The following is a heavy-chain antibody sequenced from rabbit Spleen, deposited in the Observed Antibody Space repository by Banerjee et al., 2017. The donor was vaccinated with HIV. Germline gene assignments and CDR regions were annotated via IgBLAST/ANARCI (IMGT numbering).Heavy chain of an antibody. CDR2: IETDSSGFT. D-gene: IGHD1-1*01. J-gene: IGHJ6*01. V-gene: IGHV1S40*01. CDR1: GVSFSGSSY. Sequence: QSLEESGGDLVKPGASLTLTCTASGVSFSGSSYMCWVRQAPGKGLEWIACIETDSSGFTYVATWAKGRFTISKTSSTTVTLQVTSLTAADTAAYFCARDTSSSFSSYGIDLWGQGTLVTVS. CDR3: ARDTSSSFSSYGIDL.